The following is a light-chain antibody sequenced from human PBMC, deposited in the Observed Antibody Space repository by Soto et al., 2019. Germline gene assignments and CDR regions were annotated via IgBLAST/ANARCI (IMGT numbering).Light chain of an antibody. CDR2: SAS. CDR3: QQASSFPLT. CDR1: QGIGSW. J-gene: IGKJ4*01. V-gene: IGKV1-12*01. Sequence: IQMTQSPSSVSASVGDTVTITCRASQGIGSWLAWYHQIPGKAPKLLIYSASSLQSGTPSRFTGRGSGAAFTLTITHPQPEDVGIYHCQQASSFPLTFGGGTKVEIK.